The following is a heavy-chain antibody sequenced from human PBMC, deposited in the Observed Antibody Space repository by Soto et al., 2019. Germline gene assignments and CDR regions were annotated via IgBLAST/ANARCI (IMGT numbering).Heavy chain of an antibody. CDR2: IKQDGREK. D-gene: IGHD3-16*01. CDR3: AGDGVRNGAYNGWLDP. CDR1: GFSFSSYW. J-gene: IGHJ5*02. Sequence: GGSLRLSCAASGFSFSSYWMTWVRQAPGKGLEWVANIKQDGREKYYVASVKGRFTISRDNAKNLVYLQMDSLTPDDTAVYFCAGDGVRNGAYNGWLDPLGRGTLVTVSS. V-gene: IGHV3-7*03.